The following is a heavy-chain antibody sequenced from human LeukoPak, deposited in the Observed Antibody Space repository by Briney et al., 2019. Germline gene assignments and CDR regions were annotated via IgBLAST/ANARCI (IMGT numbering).Heavy chain of an antibody. J-gene: IGHJ4*02. V-gene: IGHV1-2*02. D-gene: IGHD4-23*01. CDR3: ARDLLVNDYGGNTPDY. CDR2: INPNSGGT. Sequence: ASVKVSCKASGYTFTSYYMHWVRQAPGQGLEWMGWINPNSGGTNYAQKFQGRVTMTRDTSISTAYMELSRLRSDDTAVYYCARDLLVNDYGGNTPDYWGQGTLVTVSS. CDR1: GYTFTSYY.